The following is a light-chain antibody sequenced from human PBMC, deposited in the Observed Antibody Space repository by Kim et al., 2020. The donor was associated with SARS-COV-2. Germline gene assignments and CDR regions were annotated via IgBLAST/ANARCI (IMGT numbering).Light chain of an antibody. CDR3: QQVHRFPLT. J-gene: IGKJ4*01. CDR2: GAS. CDR1: QDIGVN. V-gene: IGKV1-9*01. Sequence: ASMADRVITNCRASQDIGVNLAWHQQQPGEAPKLLIYGASTLRGGVPSRFSGSGSGTDFTLSISSLQPEDFATYFCQQVHRFPLTFGGGTKLEI.